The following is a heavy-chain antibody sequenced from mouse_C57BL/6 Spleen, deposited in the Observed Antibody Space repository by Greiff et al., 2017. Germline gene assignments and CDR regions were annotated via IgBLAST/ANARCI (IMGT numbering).Heavy chain of an antibody. V-gene: IGHV1-64*01. Sequence: QVQLQQPGAELVKPGASVKLSCKASGYTFTSYWMHWVKQRPGQGLEWIGMIHPNSGSTNYNEKFKSKATLTVDKSSSTAYMQLRSLTSEDSAVYYCARGGTTVVAPYAMDYWGQGTSVTVSS. CDR3: ARGGTTVVAPYAMDY. CDR2: IHPNSGST. J-gene: IGHJ4*01. CDR1: GYTFTSYW. D-gene: IGHD1-1*01.